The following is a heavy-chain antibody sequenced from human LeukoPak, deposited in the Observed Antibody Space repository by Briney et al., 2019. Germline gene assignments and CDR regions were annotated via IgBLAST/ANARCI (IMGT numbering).Heavy chain of an antibody. Sequence: PSETLSLTCTVSGGSISSYYWSWIRQSAGKGLEWIGRIHTSGSTNYNPSLKSRVTMSVDTSKNQFSLKLSSVTAADTAVCYCARDQYYYDSSGYYRIDYWGQGTLVTVSS. D-gene: IGHD3-22*01. CDR1: GGSISSYY. CDR3: ARDQYYYDSSGYYRIDY. V-gene: IGHV4-4*07. J-gene: IGHJ4*02. CDR2: IHTSGST.